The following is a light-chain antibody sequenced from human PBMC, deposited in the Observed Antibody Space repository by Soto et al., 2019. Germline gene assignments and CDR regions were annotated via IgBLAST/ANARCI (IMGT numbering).Light chain of an antibody. V-gene: IGKV1-39*01. CDR1: QNIDNY. CDR2: TAS. Sequence: DIQMTQSPSSLSASVGDRVTITCRASQNIDNYLNWYHQKPGKAPDLLIFTASSLQSGVPSRFACSGSVTHFTLTISSLQPEDIGAYYCQQCLITPISSVGQGTKVDTK. CDR3: QQCLITPISS. J-gene: IGKJ2*03.